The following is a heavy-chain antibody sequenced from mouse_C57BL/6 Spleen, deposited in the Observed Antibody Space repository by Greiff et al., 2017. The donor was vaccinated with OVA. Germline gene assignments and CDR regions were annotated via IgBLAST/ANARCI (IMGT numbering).Heavy chain of an antibody. D-gene: IGHD4-1*01. V-gene: IGHV5-4*03. J-gene: IGHJ1*03. CDR3: ARGGWDGGYFDV. CDR2: ISDGGSYT. Sequence: EVMLVESGGGLVKPGGSLKLSCAASGFTFSSYAMSWVRQTPEKRLEWVATISDGGSYTSYPDNVKGRFTISRDNAKNNLYLQMSHLKSEDTAMYYCARGGWDGGYFDVWGTGTTVTVSS. CDR1: GFTFSSYA.